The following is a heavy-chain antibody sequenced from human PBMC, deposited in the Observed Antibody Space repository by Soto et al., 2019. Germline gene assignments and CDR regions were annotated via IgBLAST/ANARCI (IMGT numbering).Heavy chain of an antibody. J-gene: IGHJ3*02. D-gene: IGHD3-22*01. Sequence: GGSLRLSCAASGFTFSSYSMNWVRQAPGKGLEWVSSISSSSSYIYYADSVKGRFTISRDNAKNSLYLQMNSLRAEDTAVYYCASGESYYYDSSGYSNAFDIWGQGTMVTVSS. CDR2: ISSSSSYI. CDR3: ASGESYYYDSSGYSNAFDI. V-gene: IGHV3-21*01. CDR1: GFTFSSYS.